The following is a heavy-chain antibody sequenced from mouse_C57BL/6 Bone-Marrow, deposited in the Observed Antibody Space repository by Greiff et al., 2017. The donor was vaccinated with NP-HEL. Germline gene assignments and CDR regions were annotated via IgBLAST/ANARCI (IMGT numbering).Heavy chain of an antibody. V-gene: IGHV3-6*01. CDR3: ARGLSDYGYAMDY. D-gene: IGHD2-4*01. CDR1: GYSITSGYY. Sequence: EVHLVESGPGLVKPSQSLSLTCSVTGYSITSGYYWNWIRQFPGNKLEWMGYISYDGSNNYNPSLKNRISITRDTSKNQSFLKLKSVTTEDTATDSCARGLSDYGYAMDYWGQGTSVTVSS. J-gene: IGHJ4*01. CDR2: ISYDGSN.